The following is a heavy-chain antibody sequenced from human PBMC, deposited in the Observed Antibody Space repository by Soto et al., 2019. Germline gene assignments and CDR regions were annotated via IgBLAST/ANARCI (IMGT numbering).Heavy chain of an antibody. J-gene: IGHJ4*02. V-gene: IGHV4-59*08. CDR3: ARHSNEYRKSLDK. CDR1: GGSISGYY. CDR2: IHYTGSS. Sequence: QLQLQESGPGLVKPSETLSLTCPVSGGSISGYYWSWIRQPPGKGLEWIAFIHYTGSSNSNPSLELRVTMKIDTSKNHFSLNLSSVTAADTAVYYCARHSNEYRKSLDKWGQGTLGTVS. D-gene: IGHD4-4*01.